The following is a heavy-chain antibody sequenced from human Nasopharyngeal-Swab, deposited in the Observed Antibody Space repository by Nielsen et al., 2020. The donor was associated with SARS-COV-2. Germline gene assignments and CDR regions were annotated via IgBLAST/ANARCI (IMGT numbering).Heavy chain of an antibody. V-gene: IGHV4-34*01. Sequence: SQTLSLTCAVYGGSLSGYYWTWIRQPPGKGLEWIGEVEQSGFTKYNPSLKSRVSISLDTSKNQVSLKVSSVTAADTAVYYCARTFCTTSSCSYYFDFWGQGNLVTVSS. CDR3: ARTFCTTSSCSYYFDF. CDR1: GGSLSGYY. D-gene: IGHD2-2*01. J-gene: IGHJ4*02. CDR2: VEQSGFT.